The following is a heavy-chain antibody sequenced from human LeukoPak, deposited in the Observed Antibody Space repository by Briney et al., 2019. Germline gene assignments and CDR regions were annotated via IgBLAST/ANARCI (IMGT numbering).Heavy chain of an antibody. D-gene: IGHD2-21*02. V-gene: IGHV3-30-3*01. CDR3: ARVYCGGDCGFDY. Sequence: GSLRLSCAASGFTFSSYAMHWVRQAPGKGLEWVAVISYDGSNKYYADSVKGRFTISRDNSKNTLYLQMNSLRAEDTAVYYCARVYCGGDCGFDYWGQGTLVTVSS. J-gene: IGHJ4*02. CDR1: GFTFSSYA. CDR2: ISYDGSNK.